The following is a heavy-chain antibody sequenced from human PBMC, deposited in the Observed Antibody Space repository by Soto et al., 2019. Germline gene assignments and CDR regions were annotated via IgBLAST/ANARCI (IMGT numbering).Heavy chain of an antibody. D-gene: IGHD2-8*01. V-gene: IGHV3-30-3*01. Sequence: GGSLRLSCAASGFTFSSYAMHWVRQAPGKGLEWVAVISYDGSNKYYADSVKGRFTISRDNSKNTLYLQMNSLRAEDTAVYYCARDTRYCTNGVCWNFDYWGQGTLVTVSS. CDR3: ARDTRYCTNGVCWNFDY. CDR2: ISYDGSNK. CDR1: GFTFSSYA. J-gene: IGHJ4*02.